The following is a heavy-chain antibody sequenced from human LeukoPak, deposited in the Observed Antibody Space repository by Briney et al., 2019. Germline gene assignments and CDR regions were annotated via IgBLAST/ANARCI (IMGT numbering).Heavy chain of an antibody. CDR1: GYSFPSYW. V-gene: IGHV5-51*01. D-gene: IGHD6-19*01. CDR3: ARVLRYSSGQYYFDS. J-gene: IGHJ4*02. Sequence: GESLKISCKGSGYSFPSYWIGWVRQMPGKGLECMGILYPGDSDTRYSSSFQGQVTISADKSISTAYLQWSSLKASDTAMYYCARVLRYSSGQYYFDSWGQGTLVTVSS. CDR2: LYPGDSDT.